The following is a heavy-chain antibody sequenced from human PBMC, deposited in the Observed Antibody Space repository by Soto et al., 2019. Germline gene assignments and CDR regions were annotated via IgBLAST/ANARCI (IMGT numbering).Heavy chain of an antibody. V-gene: IGHV3-48*02. CDR3: ARAKYSESFTYYYYGMDV. D-gene: IGHD1-26*01. J-gene: IGHJ6*02. CDR2: ISSSSNTI. Sequence: GGSLRLSCAASGFTFSSYSMNWVRQAPGKGLEWISYISSSSNTIYYADSVKGRFTISRDNAKNSLYLQMNSLRDEGSAVYSCARAKYSESFTYYYYGMDVWGQGTTVTVSS. CDR1: GFTFSSYS.